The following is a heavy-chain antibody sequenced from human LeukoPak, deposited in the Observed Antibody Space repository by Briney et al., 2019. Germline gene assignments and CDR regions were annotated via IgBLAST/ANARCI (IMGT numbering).Heavy chain of an antibody. CDR3: ARQPYYLAAAGHRTYYYYGMDV. CDR1: GYTFTSYG. CDR2: ISAYNGNT. J-gene: IGHJ6*02. D-gene: IGHD6-13*01. Sequence: VASVKVSCKASGYTFTSYGISWVRQAPGQGLEWMGWISAYNGNTNYAQKLQGRVTTTTDTSTSTAYMELRSMRSDDTAVYYCARQPYYLAAAGHRTYYYYGMDVWGQGTTVTASS. V-gene: IGHV1-18*01.